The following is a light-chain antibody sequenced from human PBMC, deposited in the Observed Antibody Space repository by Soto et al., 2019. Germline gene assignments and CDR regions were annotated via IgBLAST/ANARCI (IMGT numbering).Light chain of an antibody. Sequence: DIQMTQSPSTLSASVGDRVTITCRASQSISSWLAWYQQKPGKAPKLLIYKASSLESGVPSRFSGSGSGTEFDLSISSLHPDDFATYYCQQYNTYSLTFGGGTKVEIK. V-gene: IGKV1-5*03. J-gene: IGKJ4*01. CDR3: QQYNTYSLT. CDR2: KAS. CDR1: QSISSW.